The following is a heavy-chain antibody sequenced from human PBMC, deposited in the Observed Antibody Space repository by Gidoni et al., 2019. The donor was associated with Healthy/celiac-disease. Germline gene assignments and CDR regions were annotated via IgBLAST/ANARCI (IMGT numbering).Heavy chain of an antibody. D-gene: IGHD3-16*02. J-gene: IGHJ6*02. V-gene: IGHV3-48*03. CDR2: ISSSGSTI. Sequence: EVQLVESGGGLVQPGGSLRLSCAASGFPFSSYEMNWVGQAPGKGLEWVSYISSSGSTIYYADSVKGRFTISRDNAKNSLYLQMNSLRAEDTAVYYCARVGYYDYVWGSYRPYYYYYGMDVWGQGTTVTVSS. CDR1: GFPFSSYE. CDR3: ARVGYYDYVWGSYRPYYYYYGMDV.